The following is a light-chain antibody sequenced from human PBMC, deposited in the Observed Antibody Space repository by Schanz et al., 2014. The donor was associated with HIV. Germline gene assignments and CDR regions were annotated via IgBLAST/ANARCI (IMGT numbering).Light chain of an antibody. CDR2: WAS. CDR3: QQYYTMPPT. J-gene: IGKJ2*01. V-gene: IGKV4-1*01. Sequence: DIVMTQSPDSLAVSLGERATINCKSSQSVLYSSNNKNYLAWYQQKPGQPPKLLIYWASTRESGVPDRFSGSGSGTDFTLTISSLQAEDVAVYYCQQYYTMPPTFGRGTKLQIK. CDR1: QSVLYSSNNKNY.